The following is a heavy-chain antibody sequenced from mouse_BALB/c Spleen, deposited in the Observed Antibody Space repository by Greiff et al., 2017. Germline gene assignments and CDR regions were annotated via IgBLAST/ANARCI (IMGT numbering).Heavy chain of an antibody. CDR1: GFNIKDTY. Sequence: DVQLQESGAELVKPGASVKLSCTASGFNIKDTYMHWVKQRPEQGLEWIGRIDPANGNTKYDPKFQGKATITADTSSNTAYLQLSSLTSEDTAVYYCARRGDRYGLMDYWGQGTSVTVSS. J-gene: IGHJ4*01. V-gene: IGHV14-3*02. CDR2: IDPANGNT. D-gene: IGHD2-14*01. CDR3: ARRGDRYGLMDY.